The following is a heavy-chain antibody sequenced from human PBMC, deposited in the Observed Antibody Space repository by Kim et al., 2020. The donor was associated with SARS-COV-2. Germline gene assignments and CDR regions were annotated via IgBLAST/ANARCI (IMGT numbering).Heavy chain of an antibody. V-gene: IGHV1-18*01. J-gene: IGHJ6*02. CDR2: ISAYNGNT. Sequence: ASVKVSCKASGYTFTSYGISWVRQAPGQGLEWMGWISAYNGNTNYAQKLQGRVTMTTDTSTSTAYMELRSLRSDDTAVYYCAILVVPAAIMGGGYYYYGMDVWGQGTTVTVSS. D-gene: IGHD2-2*01. CDR3: AILVVPAAIMGGGYYYYGMDV. CDR1: GYTFTSYG.